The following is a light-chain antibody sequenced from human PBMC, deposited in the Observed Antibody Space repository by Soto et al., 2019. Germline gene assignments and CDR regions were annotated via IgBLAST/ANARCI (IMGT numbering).Light chain of an antibody. CDR1: QSVSSY. CDR2: DAS. CDR3: QQRSNWPPLT. J-gene: IGKJ4*01. V-gene: IGKV3-11*01. Sequence: EIVLTQSPATLSLSPGERATLSCRASQSVSSYLAWYQQKPGQAPRLLIYDASNRATGISARFSGSGSGTDFPLTISSLEPEDSAVYYCQQRSNWPPLTFGGGTKVDIK.